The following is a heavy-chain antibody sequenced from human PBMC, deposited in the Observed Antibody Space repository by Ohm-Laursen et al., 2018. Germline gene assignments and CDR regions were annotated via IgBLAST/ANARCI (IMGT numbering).Heavy chain of an antibody. D-gene: IGHD5-12*01. CDR3: ARLRGGYDFDY. CDR1: GFTFSTYT. V-gene: IGHV3-7*01. J-gene: IGHJ4*02. CDR2: IKQDGSEQ. Sequence: SLRLSCAASGFTFSTYTMNWVRQAPGKGLEWVANIKQDGSEQDYVDSVKGRFTISRDNAKNSLYLHMDSLRGEGTAVYYCARLRGGYDFDYWGQGTLVTVSS.